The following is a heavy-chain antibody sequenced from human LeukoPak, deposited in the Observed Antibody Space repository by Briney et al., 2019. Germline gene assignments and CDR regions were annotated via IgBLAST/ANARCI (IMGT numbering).Heavy chain of an antibody. J-gene: IGHJ4*02. CDR3: ARGQAVAPGYFDY. CDR2: IYPGDSDT. Sequence: GESLKISCKGSEYSFTSFWIGWVRQMPGKGLEWMGIIYPGDSDTRYCPSFQGQVTISADKSISTAYLQWSSLKASDTAMYYCARGQAVAPGYFDYWGQGTLVTVSS. CDR1: EYSFTSFW. D-gene: IGHD6-19*01. V-gene: IGHV5-51*01.